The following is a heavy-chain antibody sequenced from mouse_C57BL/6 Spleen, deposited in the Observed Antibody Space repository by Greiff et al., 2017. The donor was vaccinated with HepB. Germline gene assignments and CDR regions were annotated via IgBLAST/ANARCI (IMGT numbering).Heavy chain of an antibody. J-gene: IGHJ4*01. CDR1: GYAFTSYW. Sequence: QVQLQQSGAELVKPGASVKISCKASGYAFTSYWMNWVKQRPGQGLEWIGQIYPGDGDTNYNGKFKGKATLTADKSSSTAYMQLSSLTSEDSAVYFCARHHYYGSSCDAMDYWGQGTSVTVSS. CDR2: IYPGDGDT. D-gene: IGHD1-1*01. CDR3: ARHHYYGSSCDAMDY. V-gene: IGHV1-80*01.